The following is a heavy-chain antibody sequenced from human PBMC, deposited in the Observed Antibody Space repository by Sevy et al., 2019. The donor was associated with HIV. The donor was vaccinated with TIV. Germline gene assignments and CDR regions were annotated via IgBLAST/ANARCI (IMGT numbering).Heavy chain of an antibody. D-gene: IGHD3-22*01. CDR2: ISSSSSTI. V-gene: IGHV3-48*02. Sequence: GGSLRLSCAASGFTFSSYSMNWVRQAPGKGLEWVSYISSSSSTIYYADSVKGRFTISRDKAKNSLYLQMNSLRDEGTAVDYCARDGRPAYYYASSGIGGDAFDIWGQGTMVTVSS. CDR3: ARDGRPAYYYASSGIGGDAFDI. J-gene: IGHJ3*02. CDR1: GFTFSSYS.